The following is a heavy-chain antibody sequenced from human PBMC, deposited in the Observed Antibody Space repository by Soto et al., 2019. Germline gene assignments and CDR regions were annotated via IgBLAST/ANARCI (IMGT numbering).Heavy chain of an antibody. CDR1: GGSISSSSYY. CDR2: IYYSGST. CDR3: ARHQATVTTLDY. D-gene: IGHD4-17*01. V-gene: IGHV4-39*01. Sequence: PSETLSLTCTVSGGSISSSSYYWGWIRQPPGKGLEWIGSIYYSGSTYYNPSLKSRVTISVDTSKNQFSLKLSSVTAADAAVYYCARHQATVTTLDYWGQGTLVTVSS. J-gene: IGHJ4*02.